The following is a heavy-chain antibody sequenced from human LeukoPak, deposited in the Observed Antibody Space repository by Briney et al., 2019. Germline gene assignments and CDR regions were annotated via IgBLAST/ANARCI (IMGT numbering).Heavy chain of an antibody. CDR2: ISAYNGNT. CDR1: GYTFTSYG. CDR3: ARVVPGSYNFWSGYYYYMDV. Sequence: ASVKVSCKASGYTFTSYGISWVRQAPGQGLEWMGWISAYNGNTNYAQKLQGRVTMTTDTSTSTAYMELRSLRSDDTAVYYCARVVPGSYNFWSGYYYYMDVWGKGTTVTVSS. V-gene: IGHV1-18*01. D-gene: IGHD3-3*01. J-gene: IGHJ6*03.